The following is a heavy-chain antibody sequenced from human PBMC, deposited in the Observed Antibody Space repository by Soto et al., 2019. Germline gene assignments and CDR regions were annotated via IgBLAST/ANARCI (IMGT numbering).Heavy chain of an antibody. Sequence: SETLSLTCTVSGGSISSGGYYWSWIRQHPGKGLEWIGYIYYSGSTYYNPSLKSRVTISVDTSKNQFSLKLSSVTAADTAVYYCARVVAAGTSLGINWFDPWGQGTLVTVSS. V-gene: IGHV4-31*03. CDR1: GGSISSGGYY. D-gene: IGHD6-13*01. J-gene: IGHJ5*02. CDR2: IYYSGST. CDR3: ARVVAAGTSLGINWFDP.